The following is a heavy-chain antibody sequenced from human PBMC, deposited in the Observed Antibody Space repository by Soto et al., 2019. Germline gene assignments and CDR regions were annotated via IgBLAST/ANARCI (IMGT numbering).Heavy chain of an antibody. CDR1: GGTFSSYA. Sequence: SVKVSCKASGGTFSSYAISWVRQAPGQGLEWMGGIIPIFGTANYAQKFQGSVTITADESTSTAYMELSSLRSEDTAVYYCASYYDSSGYSKIYYGMDVWGQGTTVTVSS. V-gene: IGHV1-69*13. D-gene: IGHD3-22*01. CDR2: IIPIFGTA. CDR3: ASYYDSSGYSKIYYGMDV. J-gene: IGHJ6*02.